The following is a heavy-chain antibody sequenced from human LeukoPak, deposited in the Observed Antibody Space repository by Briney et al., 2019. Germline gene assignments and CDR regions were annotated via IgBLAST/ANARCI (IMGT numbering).Heavy chain of an antibody. V-gene: IGHV3-30*18. CDR2: ISYDGSNK. CDR1: GFTFSSYG. Sequence: PGGSLRLSCAASGFTFSSYGMHWVRQAPGKGLEWVAVISYDGSNKYYADSVKGRFTISRDNSKNTLYLQMNSLRAEDTAVYYCANLRPTSIDYWGQGTLVTVSS. J-gene: IGHJ4*02. CDR3: ANLRPTSIDY.